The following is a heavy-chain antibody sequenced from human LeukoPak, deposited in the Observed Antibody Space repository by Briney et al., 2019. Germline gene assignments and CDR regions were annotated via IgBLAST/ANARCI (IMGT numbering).Heavy chain of an antibody. D-gene: IGHD5-24*01. CDR1: GGSISSYF. J-gene: IGHJ4*01. Sequence: PSETLSLTCTVSGGSISSYFWSWVRQPPGKGLEWIGYIHYRGSTNYSPSLESRVTISKDTSKNQFSLELTSVTAADTAVYYCARHVGNGYSDHFDYWGQEPWSPSPQ. V-gene: IGHV4-59*08. CDR2: IHYRGST. CDR3: ARHVGNGYSDHFDY.